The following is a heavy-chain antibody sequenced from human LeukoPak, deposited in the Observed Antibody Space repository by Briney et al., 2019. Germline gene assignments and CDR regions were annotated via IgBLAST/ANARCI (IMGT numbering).Heavy chain of an antibody. CDR3: AKEAFDI. J-gene: IGHJ3*02. V-gene: IGHV3-48*03. CDR2: ISSSGRTT. Sequence: GGSLRLSCAASGFTFSSYEMNWVRQAPGKGLEWVSYISSSGRTTYYADSVKGRFTISRDNAKNSLYLQMNSLRAEDTALYYCAKEAFDIWGQGTMVTVSS. CDR1: GFTFSSYE.